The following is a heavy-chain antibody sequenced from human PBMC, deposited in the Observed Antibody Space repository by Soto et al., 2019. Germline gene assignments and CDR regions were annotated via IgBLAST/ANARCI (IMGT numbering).Heavy chain of an antibody. CDR2: MNAKSGDT. J-gene: IGHJ6*02. Sequence: EASVKVSCKASGYTFSDFDINWLRQAAGQGPEWMGWMNAKSGDTFSAQRLQGKFNMTWDTSLSPAYMEVGSLTSDDAAIYYCARGNPFNYAGFDVWGQGTTVTVSS. CDR1: GYTFSDFD. D-gene: IGHD3-16*01. V-gene: IGHV1-8*01. CDR3: ARGNPFNYAGFDV.